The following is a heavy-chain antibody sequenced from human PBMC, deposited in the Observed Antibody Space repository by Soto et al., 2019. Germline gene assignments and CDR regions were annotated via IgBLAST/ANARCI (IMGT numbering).Heavy chain of an antibody. CDR2: MSAGGHIT. J-gene: IGHJ6*02. Sequence: PGGSLSLSCETSGFTFSPYSMTSVRPPPGKGLEWVSGMSAGGHITYSADNVKGRFTLSRDNSKSPLFLQMTSLRAEDTAVYYCAKLPYYGSGSAYDGIQRVGYYVMNGWGQGTTVTVS. CDR3: AKLPYYGSGSAYDGIQRVGYYVMNG. CDR1: GFTFSPYS. V-gene: IGHV3-23*01. D-gene: IGHD3-10*01.